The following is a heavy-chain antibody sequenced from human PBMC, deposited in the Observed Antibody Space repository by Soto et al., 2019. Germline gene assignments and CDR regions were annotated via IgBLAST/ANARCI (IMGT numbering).Heavy chain of an antibody. Sequence: QVQLVESGGGLVKPGGSLRLSCAASGFTFSDYYMSWIRQAPGKGLEWVSYISSSGSTIYYADSVKGRFTISRDNAKNSLYLQMNSLRAEDTAVYYCARDHGSRGLYSSGWYGAVDYWGQGTLVTVSS. CDR3: ARDHGSRGLYSSGWYGAVDY. CDR2: ISSSGSTI. D-gene: IGHD6-19*01. V-gene: IGHV3-11*01. J-gene: IGHJ4*02. CDR1: GFTFSDYY.